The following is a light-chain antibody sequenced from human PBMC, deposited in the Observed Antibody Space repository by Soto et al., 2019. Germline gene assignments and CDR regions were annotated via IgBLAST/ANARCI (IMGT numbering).Light chain of an antibody. CDR2: NNN. V-gene: IGLV1-44*01. CDR1: SSNIGRNT. J-gene: IGLJ1*01. Sequence: QCVLTRPPSASGAAGQRVTISCSGSSSNIGRNTVNWYQQVPGTAPKLLIYNNNQRPSGVPDRFSGSKSGTSASLAIIGLQSEDEADYYCAAWDDGLNGSVFGAGTKVTVL. CDR3: AAWDDGLNGSV.